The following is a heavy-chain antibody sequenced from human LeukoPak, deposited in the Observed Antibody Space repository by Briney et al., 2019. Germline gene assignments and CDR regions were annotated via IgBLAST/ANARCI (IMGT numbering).Heavy chain of an antibody. J-gene: IGHJ4*02. CDR3: ARVHYFYGGNSEVYFDY. V-gene: IGHV3-48*03. CDR2: ISISGSTI. CDR1: GSTFGTYE. Sequence: GSLRLSCAASGSTFGTYEMNWVRQAPGKGLEWVSYISISGSTIYYADSVKGRFTISRDNAKNSLYLQMNSLRAEDTAVYYCARVHYFYGGNSEVYFDYWGQGTLVTVSS. D-gene: IGHD4-23*01.